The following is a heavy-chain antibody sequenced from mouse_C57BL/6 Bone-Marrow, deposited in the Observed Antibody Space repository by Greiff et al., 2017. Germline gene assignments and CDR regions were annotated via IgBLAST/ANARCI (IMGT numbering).Heavy chain of an antibody. CDR3: ARGGITTVVEDY. Sequence: VQLQQSGPELVKPGASVKISCKASGYTFTDYYMNWVKQSHGKSLEWIGDINPNNGGTSYNQKFKGKATLTVDKSSSTAYMELRSLTSEDSAVYYCARGGITTVVEDYWGQGTTLTVSS. CDR2: INPNNGGT. J-gene: IGHJ2*01. V-gene: IGHV1-26*01. CDR1: GYTFTDYY. D-gene: IGHD1-1*01.